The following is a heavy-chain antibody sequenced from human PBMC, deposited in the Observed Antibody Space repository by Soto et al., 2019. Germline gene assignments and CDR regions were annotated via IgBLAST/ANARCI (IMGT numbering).Heavy chain of an antibody. CDR1: GYSFTSYW. D-gene: IGHD2-15*01. CDR3: ANNWGYCSGGSCYPGWVDP. Sequence: EVQLVQSGAEVKKPGESLRISCKGSGYSFTSYWISWVRQMPGKGLEWMGRIDPSDSYTNYSPSFQGHVTISADKSISTAYLQWSSLKASDTAMYYCANNWGYCSGGSCYPGWVDPWSQGTLVTVSS. V-gene: IGHV5-10-1*03. J-gene: IGHJ5*02. CDR2: IDPSDSYT.